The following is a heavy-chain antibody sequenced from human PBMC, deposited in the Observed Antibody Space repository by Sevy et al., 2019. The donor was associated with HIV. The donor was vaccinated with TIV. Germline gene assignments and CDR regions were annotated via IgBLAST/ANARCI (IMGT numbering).Heavy chain of an antibody. V-gene: IGHV3-11*06. Sequence: GGSLRLSCAASGFTFSDYYMSWIRQAPGKGLEWVSYISGISTYTNYADSVKGRFTISRDNAKNSLYLQMNSLRAEDTAVYYCARHSWEGRYSSGQHWFDPWGQGTLVTVSS. CDR1: GFTFSDYY. CDR2: ISGISTYT. J-gene: IGHJ5*02. D-gene: IGHD3-22*01. CDR3: ARHSWEGRYSSGQHWFDP.